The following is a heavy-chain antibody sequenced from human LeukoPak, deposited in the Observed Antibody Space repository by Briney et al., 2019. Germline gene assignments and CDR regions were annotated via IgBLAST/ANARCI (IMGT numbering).Heavy chain of an antibody. D-gene: IGHD3-22*01. V-gene: IGHV5-51*01. Sequence: GESLKISCKASGYTFTTYWVAWVRQMPGKGLEWMGMISPGDFDTRYTPSFKGQVTISADRSISTAYLQWSSLKASDTAMYYCARHDRGSLDYWGQGTLVTVSS. J-gene: IGHJ4*02. CDR2: ISPGDFDT. CDR1: GYTFTTYW. CDR3: ARHDRGSLDY.